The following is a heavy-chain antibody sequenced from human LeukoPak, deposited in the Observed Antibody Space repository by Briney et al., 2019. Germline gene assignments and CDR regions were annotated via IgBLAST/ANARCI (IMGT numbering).Heavy chain of an antibody. Sequence: GGSLRLSCAASGLTFSSFEMNWVRQAPGKGLEWISYISSSGSTMYYADSVKGRFTISRDNSKNTLYLQMNSLRAEDTAVYYCARDRDGYTNFDYWGQGTLVTVSS. CDR1: GLTFSSFE. CDR3: ARDRDGYTNFDY. D-gene: IGHD5-24*01. CDR2: ISSSGSTM. J-gene: IGHJ4*02. V-gene: IGHV3-48*03.